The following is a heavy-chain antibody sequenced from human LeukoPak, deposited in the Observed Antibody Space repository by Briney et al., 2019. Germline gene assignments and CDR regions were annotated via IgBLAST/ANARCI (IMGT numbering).Heavy chain of an antibody. CDR1: GSTFPRSA. V-gene: IGHV3-23*01. J-gene: IGHJ4*02. D-gene: IGHD3-10*01. CDR3: TTVVSSYYGSGARDY. CDR2: IVGHGVST. Sequence: GGSLRLSCAASGSTFPRSAMSWVRQAPGKGLEWVSTIVGHGVSTYYADSVRGRFTISRDNSRDTLYLQMNSLKTEDTAVYYCTTVVSSYYGSGARDYWGQGTLVTVSS.